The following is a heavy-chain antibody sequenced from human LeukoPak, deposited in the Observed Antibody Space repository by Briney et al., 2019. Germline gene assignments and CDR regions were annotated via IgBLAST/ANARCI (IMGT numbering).Heavy chain of an antibody. CDR2: IWYDGSNK. D-gene: IGHD5-12*01. J-gene: IGHJ4*02. CDR3: ARVRGYSGYGALVY. V-gene: IGHV3-33*01. CDR1: GFTFSSYG. Sequence: GGSLRLSCAASGFTFSSYGMHWVRQAPGKWLEWVAVIWYDGSNKYYADSVKGRFTISRDNSKNTLYLQMNSLRAEDTAVYYCARVRGYSGYGALVYWGQGTLVTVSS.